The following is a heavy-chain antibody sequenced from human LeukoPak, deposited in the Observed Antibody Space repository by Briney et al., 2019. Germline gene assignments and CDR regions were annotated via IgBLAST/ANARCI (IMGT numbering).Heavy chain of an antibody. Sequence: GESLKISCKGSGYSFTSYWIGWVRQMPGKGLEWMGIIYPGDSDTKYSPSFQGQVTISADRSTSTAYVRWSSLKASDTAIYYCARTDAGTIDWGQGTLVTVSS. CDR3: ARTDAGTID. CDR1: GYSFTSYW. CDR2: IYPGDSDT. J-gene: IGHJ4*02. D-gene: IGHD1-1*01. V-gene: IGHV5-51*01.